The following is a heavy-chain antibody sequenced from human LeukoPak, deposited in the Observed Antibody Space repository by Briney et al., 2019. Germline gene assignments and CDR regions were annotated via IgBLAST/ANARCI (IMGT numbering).Heavy chain of an antibody. Sequence: SETLSLTCTVSGGSISSYYWSWIRQPPGKGLEWIGYIYYSGSTNCNPSLKSRVTISVDTSKNQFSLKLSSVTAADTAVYYCARQTGSPYGMDVWGQGTTVTVSS. V-gene: IGHV4-59*08. D-gene: IGHD1-14*01. CDR1: GGSISSYY. CDR2: IYYSGST. CDR3: ARQTGSPYGMDV. J-gene: IGHJ6*02.